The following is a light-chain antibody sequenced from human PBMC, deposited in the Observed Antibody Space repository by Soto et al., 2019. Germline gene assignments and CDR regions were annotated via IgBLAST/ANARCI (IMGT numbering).Light chain of an antibody. CDR1: QSVSSSY. Sequence: EIVLTQSPGTLSLSPGERANVSYRASQSVSSSYLAWYQQKPGQAPRLLIYGASSRATGIPDRFSGSGSGTDITLTISRLEPEDFAVYYGQQYGSSPPTFGQGTKVEIK. CDR2: GAS. CDR3: QQYGSSPPT. V-gene: IGKV3-20*01. J-gene: IGKJ1*01.